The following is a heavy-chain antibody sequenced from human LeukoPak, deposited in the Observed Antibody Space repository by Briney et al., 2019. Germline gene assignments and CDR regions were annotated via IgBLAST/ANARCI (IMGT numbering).Heavy chain of an antibody. CDR2: IYYSGST. CDR1: GGSISSRSYY. J-gene: IGHJ3*02. CDR3: ARHDFFAFDI. D-gene: IGHD2-21*02. V-gene: IGHV4-39*07. Sequence: PSETLSLTCTVSGGSISSRSYYWGWIRQPPGKGLEWIGSIYYSGSTYYNPSLKSRVIISVDTSKNQFSLKLSSVTAADTAVYYCARHDFFAFDIWGQGTMVTVSS.